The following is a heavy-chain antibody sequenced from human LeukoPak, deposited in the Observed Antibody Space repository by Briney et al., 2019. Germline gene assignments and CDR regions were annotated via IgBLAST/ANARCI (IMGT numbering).Heavy chain of an antibody. Sequence: SETLSLTCTVSGGSISSGGYYWSWIRQHPGKGLGWIGYIYYSGSTYYNPSLKSRVTISVDTSKNQFSLKLSSVTAADTAVYYCARERITMVRGVTTYYYGMDVWGQGTTVTVSS. J-gene: IGHJ6*02. CDR2: IYYSGST. V-gene: IGHV4-31*03. CDR3: ARERITMVRGVTTYYYGMDV. CDR1: GGSISSGGYY. D-gene: IGHD3-10*01.